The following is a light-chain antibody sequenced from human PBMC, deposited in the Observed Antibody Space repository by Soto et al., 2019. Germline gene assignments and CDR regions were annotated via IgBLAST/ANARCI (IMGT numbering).Light chain of an antibody. CDR1: SSNIGSNY. V-gene: IGLV1-51*01. Sequence: QSVLTQPPSVSAAPGQKVTISCSGSSSNIGSNYVSWYQQLPGTAPKLLICDNDKRPSGIPDRFSGSKSGPSATLGITGLQTGDEADYYCASWDSSLRAGVFEAGTKLTVL. CDR2: DND. CDR3: ASWDSSLRAGV. J-gene: IGLJ1*01.